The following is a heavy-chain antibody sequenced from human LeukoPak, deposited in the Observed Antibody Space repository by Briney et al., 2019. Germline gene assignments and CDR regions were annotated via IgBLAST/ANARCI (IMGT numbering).Heavy chain of an antibody. J-gene: IGHJ5*02. CDR2: IYYSGST. Sequence: PSETLSLTCTVSGGSVSSGSYYWSWIRQPPGKGLEWIGYIYYSGSTNYNPSLKSRVTISVDTSKNQFSLKLSSVTAADTAAYYCARSHEFDPWGQGTLVTVSS. V-gene: IGHV4-61*01. CDR3: ARSHEFDP. CDR1: GGSVSSGSYY.